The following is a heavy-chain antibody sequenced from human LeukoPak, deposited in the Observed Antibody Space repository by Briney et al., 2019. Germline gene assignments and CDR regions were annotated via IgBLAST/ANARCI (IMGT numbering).Heavy chain of an antibody. CDR1: GFTFSSYV. V-gene: IGHV3-23*01. CDR2: IRGSGGNT. CDR3: AKSTPTPGIAAAGTLQYYFDY. J-gene: IGHJ4*02. D-gene: IGHD6-13*01. Sequence: PGGSLRLSCAASGFTFSSYVLSWVRQAPGKGLEWVSAIRGSGGNTYYADSVKGRFTISRDNSQNTLFLQMNSLRAEDTAVYYCAKSTPTPGIAAAGTLQYYFDYWGQGTLVTVSS.